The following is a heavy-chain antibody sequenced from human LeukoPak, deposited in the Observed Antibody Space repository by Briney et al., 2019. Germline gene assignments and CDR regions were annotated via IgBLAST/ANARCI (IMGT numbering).Heavy chain of an antibody. CDR2: ISGSGGTT. J-gene: IGHJ4*02. D-gene: IGHD4-11*01. V-gene: IGHV3-23*01. CDR1: GFTFTTYA. CDR3: AGLQYYFDY. Sequence: PGGSLRLSCAASGFTFTTYAMSWVRQAPGKGLEWVSAISGSGGTTYYADSVKGRFSISRDNSKSTLYLQMNSLRAEDTAVYYCAGLQYYFDYWGQGTLVTVSS.